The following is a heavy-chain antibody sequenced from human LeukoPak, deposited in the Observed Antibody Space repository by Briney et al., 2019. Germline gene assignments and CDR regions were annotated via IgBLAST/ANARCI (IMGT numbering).Heavy chain of an antibody. CDR1: GFTFSSYG. CDR2: IRYDGSNK. V-gene: IGHV3-30*02. Sequence: GGSLRLSCAASGFTFSSYGMHWVRQAPGKGLEWVAFIRYDGSNKYYADSVKGRFTISRDNSKNTLYLQMNSLRAEDTAVYYCAKSTVTTWRYTPCDYWGQGTLVTVSS. J-gene: IGHJ4*02. CDR3: AKSTVTTWRYTPCDY. D-gene: IGHD4-11*01.